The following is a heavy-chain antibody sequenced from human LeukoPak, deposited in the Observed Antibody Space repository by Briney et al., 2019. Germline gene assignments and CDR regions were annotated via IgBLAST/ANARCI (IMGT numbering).Heavy chain of an antibody. CDR2: IYYSGST. V-gene: IGHV4-59*01. Sequence: SETLSLTCTVSGGSISSYYWRWIRQPPGKGLEWIGYIYYSGSTNYNPSLKSRVTISVDTSKNQFSLKLSSVTAADTAVYYCARAKGGGHYDYWGQGTLVTVSS. CDR3: ARAKGGGHYDY. CDR1: GGSISSYY. D-gene: IGHD2-15*01. J-gene: IGHJ4*02.